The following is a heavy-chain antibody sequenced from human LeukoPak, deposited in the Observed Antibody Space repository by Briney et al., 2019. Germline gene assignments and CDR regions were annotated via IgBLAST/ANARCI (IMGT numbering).Heavy chain of an antibody. CDR2: ISGSGGST. Sequence: GGSLRLSCAASGFTFSSYAMSWVRQAPGQGLEWVSAISGSGGSTYYADSVKGRFTISRDNSKNTLYLQMNSLRAEDTAVYYRAKARPRWGSSWCFDYWGQGTLVTVSS. CDR1: GFTFSSYA. D-gene: IGHD6-13*01. V-gene: IGHV3-23*01. J-gene: IGHJ4*02. CDR3: AKARPRWGSSWCFDY.